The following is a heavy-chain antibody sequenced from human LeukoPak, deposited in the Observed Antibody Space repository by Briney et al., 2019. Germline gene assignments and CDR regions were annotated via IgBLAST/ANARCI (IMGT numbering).Heavy chain of an antibody. CDR2: ISSSGSII. J-gene: IGHJ6*03. CDR1: GLTFSSYE. V-gene: IGHV3-48*03. D-gene: IGHD6-13*01. CDR3: ATTLYSSSWLSAYYYYYYMDV. Sequence: GGSLRLSCPASGLTFSSYEMNCVRQAPGKGLEWVLYISSSGSIIYYADSVKGRFTIYRENDKNSLYLQMTSLRAEDTAVYYCATTLYSSSWLSAYYYYYYMDVWGKGTTVTVSS.